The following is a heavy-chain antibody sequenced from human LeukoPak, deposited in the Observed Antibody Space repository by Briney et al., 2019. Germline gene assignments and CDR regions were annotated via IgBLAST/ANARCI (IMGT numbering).Heavy chain of an antibody. J-gene: IGHJ5*02. D-gene: IGHD6-19*01. V-gene: IGHV3-7*03. CDR3: ARERYSSGWYIIDP. CDR2: IKQDGSEK. Sequence: GGSLRLSCAASGFTFSSYWMSWVRQAPGKGLEWVANIKQDGSEKYYVDSVKGRFTISRDNAKNSLYLQMNSLRAEDTAAYYCARERYSSGWYIIDPWGEGTLVTVSS. CDR1: GFTFSSYW.